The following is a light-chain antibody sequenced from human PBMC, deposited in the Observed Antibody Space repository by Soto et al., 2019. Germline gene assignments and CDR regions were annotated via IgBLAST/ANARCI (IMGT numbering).Light chain of an antibody. CDR3: LQHNSYPLT. V-gene: IGKV1-39*01. J-gene: IGKJ4*01. CDR1: QSIGGF. Sequence: DIQMTQSPSSLSVSVGDRVTITCRASQSIGGFLNWYQQKLGKAPKLLIYAASSLQSGVPSRFSGSGSGTDFTLTISSLQPAEFSTYYCLQHNSYPLTFGGGTKVDIK. CDR2: AAS.